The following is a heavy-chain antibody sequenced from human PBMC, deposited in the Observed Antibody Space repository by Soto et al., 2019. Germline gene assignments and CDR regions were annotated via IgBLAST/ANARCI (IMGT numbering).Heavy chain of an antibody. CDR2: ISGSGGSI. J-gene: IGHJ6*02. CDR1: GFTFSSYA. V-gene: IGHV3-23*01. CDR3: AKDNEMTTVTGYYYYGMDV. Sequence: GGSLRLSCAASGFTFSSYAMSWVRQAPGKGLEWVSAISGSGGSIYYADSVKGRFTISRDNSKNTLYLQMSSLRAEDTAVYYCAKDNEMTTVTGYYYYGMDVWGQGTTVTVSS. D-gene: IGHD4-4*01.